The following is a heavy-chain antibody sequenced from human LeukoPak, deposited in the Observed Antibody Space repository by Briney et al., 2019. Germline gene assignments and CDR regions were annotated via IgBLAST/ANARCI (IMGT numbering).Heavy chain of an antibody. V-gene: IGHV3-21*01. CDR1: GFTFSSYN. J-gene: IGHJ4*02. Sequence: GGSLRLSCAASGFTFSSYNMNWVRQAPGKGLEWVSCISDSSNYIYYADSVRGRFTISRDNAKNSLYLEMNSLRAEDTAMYYCARGSGIVGAITQVFDYWGQGTLVTVSS. D-gene: IGHD1-26*01. CDR2: ISDSSNYI. CDR3: ARGSGIVGAITQVFDY.